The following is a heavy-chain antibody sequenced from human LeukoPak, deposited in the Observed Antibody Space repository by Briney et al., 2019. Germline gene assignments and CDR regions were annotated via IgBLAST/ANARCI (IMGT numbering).Heavy chain of an antibody. D-gene: IGHD4-17*01. CDR2: ISGSGGST. CDR3: AKDHDYGDYGPYYFDC. CDR1: GFTFSSYA. Sequence: PGGSLRLSCAASGFTFSSYAMSWVRQAPGKGLEWVSAISGSGGSTYYADSVKGRFTISRDNSKNTLYLQMNSLRAEDTAVYYCAKDHDYGDYGPYYFDCWGQGTLVTVSS. J-gene: IGHJ4*02. V-gene: IGHV3-23*01.